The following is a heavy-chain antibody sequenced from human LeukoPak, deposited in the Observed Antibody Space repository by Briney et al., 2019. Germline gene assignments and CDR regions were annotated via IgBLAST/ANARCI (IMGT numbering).Heavy chain of an antibody. Sequence: GGSLRLSCAASGFTFSTYWMSWVRQAPGKGLEWVAVISYDGSNTYYADSVKGRFTISRDNSRNTLYLQMNSLRAEDTAVYYCAKRSEKLLIELDFWGQGTLVTVSS. D-gene: IGHD1-26*01. V-gene: IGHV3-30*18. CDR3: AKRSEKLLIELDF. CDR2: ISYDGSNT. CDR1: GFTFSTYW. J-gene: IGHJ4*02.